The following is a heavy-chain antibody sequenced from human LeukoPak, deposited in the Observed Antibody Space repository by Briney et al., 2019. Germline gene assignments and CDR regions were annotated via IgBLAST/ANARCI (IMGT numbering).Heavy chain of an antibody. Sequence: GGSLRLSCSASGFTFSSYAMHWVRPAPGKGLEYVSAISSNGGSTYYADSVKGRFTISRDNSKNTLYLQMSSLRAEDTAVYYCVKGPYYDILTGYSFDYWGQGTLVTVSS. CDR2: ISSNGGST. D-gene: IGHD3-9*01. CDR3: VKGPYYDILTGYSFDY. V-gene: IGHV3-64D*06. J-gene: IGHJ4*02. CDR1: GFTFSSYA.